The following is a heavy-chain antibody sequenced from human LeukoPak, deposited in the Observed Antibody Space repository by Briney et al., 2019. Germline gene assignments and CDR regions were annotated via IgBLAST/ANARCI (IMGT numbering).Heavy chain of an antibody. V-gene: IGHV1-2*02. D-gene: IGHD1-7*01. CDR2: INPNSGGT. CDR1: GYTFTGYY. CDR3: ARGDWNLGNDFDI. J-gene: IGHJ3*02. Sequence: ASVKVSCKASGYTFTGYYMHLVRQAPGQGLEWMGWINPNSGGTNYAQKFQGRVTMTRDTSISTAYMELSRLRSDDTAVYYCARGDWNLGNDFDIWGQGTMVTVSS.